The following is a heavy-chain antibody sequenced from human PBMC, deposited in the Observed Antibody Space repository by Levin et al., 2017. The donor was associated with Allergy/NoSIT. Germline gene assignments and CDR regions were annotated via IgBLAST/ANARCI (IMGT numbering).Heavy chain of an antibody. CDR3: ARDVYSSGWYVRGLQY. CDR1: GFTFSSYA. Sequence: GESLKISCAASGFTFSSYAMHWVRQAPGKGLEWVAVISYDGSNKYYADSVKGRFTISRDNSKNTLYLQMNSLRAEDTAVYYCARDVYSSGWYVRGLQYWGQGTLVTVSS. J-gene: IGHJ4*02. CDR2: ISYDGSNK. D-gene: IGHD6-19*01. V-gene: IGHV3-30-3*01.